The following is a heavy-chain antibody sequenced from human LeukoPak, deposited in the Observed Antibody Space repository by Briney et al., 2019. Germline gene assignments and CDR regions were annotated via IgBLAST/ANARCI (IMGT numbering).Heavy chain of an antibody. Sequence: GGSLRLSCAASGFTFSSYGMHWVRQAPGKGLEWVAVISYDGSNKYYADSAKGRFTISRDNSKNTLYLQMNSLRAEDTAVYYCAKGRDSRDFDYWGQGTLVTVSS. V-gene: IGHV3-30*18. CDR2: ISYDGSNK. D-gene: IGHD6-13*01. CDR3: AKGRDSRDFDY. J-gene: IGHJ4*02. CDR1: GFTFSSYG.